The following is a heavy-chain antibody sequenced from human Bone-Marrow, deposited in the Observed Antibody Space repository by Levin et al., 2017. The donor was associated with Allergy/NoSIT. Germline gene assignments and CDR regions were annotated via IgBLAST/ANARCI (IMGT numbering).Heavy chain of an antibody. CDR1: GFSLSSSGMC. V-gene: IGHV2-70*11. CDR3: VRHSGGSCSNWFDP. D-gene: IGHD2-15*01. Sequence: KSGPTLVKPTQTLTLTCTFSGFSLSSSGMCVSWIRQPPGKALEWLARIDWDDDKYYSTSLKTRLTISKDTSKNQVVLTMTNMDPVDTATYYCVRHSGGSCSNWFDPWGQGTLVTVSS. CDR2: IDWDDDK. J-gene: IGHJ5*02.